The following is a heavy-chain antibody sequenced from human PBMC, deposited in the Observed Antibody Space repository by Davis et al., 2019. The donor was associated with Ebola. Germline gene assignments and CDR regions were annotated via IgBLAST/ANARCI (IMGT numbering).Heavy chain of an antibody. CDR3: ARILLRGYSYGGGRYFDY. CDR1: GFSLSTSGMC. D-gene: IGHD5-18*01. J-gene: IGHJ4*02. CDR2: IDWDDDK. V-gene: IGHV2-70*11. Sequence: SGPTLVKPTQTLTLTCTFSGFSLSTSGMCVSWIRQPPGKALEWLARIDWDDDKYYSTSLKTRLTISKDTSKNQVVLTMTNMDPVDTATYYCARILLRGYSYGGGRYFDYWGQGTLVTVSS.